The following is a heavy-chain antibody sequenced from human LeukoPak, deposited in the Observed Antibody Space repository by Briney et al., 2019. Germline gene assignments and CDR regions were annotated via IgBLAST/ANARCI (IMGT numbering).Heavy chain of an antibody. CDR1: DYTFTNFV. D-gene: IGHD3-16*01. J-gene: IGHJ4*02. CDR3: ARVRTTYDYVWGSYHFDY. V-gene: IGHV1-18*01. Sequence: ASVKVSSKASDYTFTNFVFRWVRQAPGQGLEWMRWISAYNGNTNYAQKLQGRVTMTTDTSTSTAYMELRSLRSDDTAVYYCARVRTTYDYVWGSYHFDYWGQGTLVTVSS. CDR2: ISAYNGNT.